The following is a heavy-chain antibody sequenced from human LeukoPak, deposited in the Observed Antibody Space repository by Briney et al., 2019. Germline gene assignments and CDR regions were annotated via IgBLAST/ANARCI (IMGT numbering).Heavy chain of an antibody. V-gene: IGHV1-2*02. CDR2: INPNSGGT. CDR3: ARAHLIAAPGYNWFDP. D-gene: IGHD6-13*01. CDR1: GYTFTVYY. Sequence: ASVKVSFKASGYTFTVYYMHWVRQAPGQGLEWMGWINPNSGGTNYAQKFQGRVTMTRDTSINTAYMELSSLRSDDTAVFYCARAHLIAAPGYNWFDPWGQGTLVTVSS. J-gene: IGHJ5*02.